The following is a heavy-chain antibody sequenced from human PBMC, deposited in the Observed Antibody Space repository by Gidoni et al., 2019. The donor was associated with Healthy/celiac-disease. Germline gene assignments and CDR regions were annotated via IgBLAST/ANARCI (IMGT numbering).Heavy chain of an antibody. CDR2: IYYSGST. CDR1: GGSISSSSYY. D-gene: IGHD5-18*01. V-gene: IGHV4-39*01. CDR3: ARRAMGTSPPTNWFDP. J-gene: IGHJ5*02. Sequence: QLQLQESGPGLVKPSETLSLTCTVPGGSISSSSYYWGWIRQPPGKGLEWIGSIYYSGSTYYNPSLKSRVTISVDTSKNQFSLKLSSVTAADKAVYYCARRAMGTSPPTNWFDPWGQGTLVTVSS.